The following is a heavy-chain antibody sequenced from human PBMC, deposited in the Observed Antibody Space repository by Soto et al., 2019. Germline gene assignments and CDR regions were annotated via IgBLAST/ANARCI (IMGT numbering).Heavy chain of an antibody. Sequence: DVQLLESGGGLLVQPGGSLRLSCAASGFTFSRYAMSWLRQAPEKGLEWVSGISGSGSSTYYEDSVTGRFTIYRDNSKQTLSLKMNSLRAADAAVYYCAKRDRNQPAVFDYWGQGTLVTVSS. V-gene: IGHV3-23*01. CDR2: ISGSGSST. CDR1: GFTFSRYA. D-gene: IGHD2-2*01. CDR3: AKRDRNQPAVFDY. J-gene: IGHJ4*02.